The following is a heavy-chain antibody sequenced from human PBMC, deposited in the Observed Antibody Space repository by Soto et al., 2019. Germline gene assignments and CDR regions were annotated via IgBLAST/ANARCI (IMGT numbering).Heavy chain of an antibody. V-gene: IGHV3-7*01. Sequence: EVQLVESGGGLVQPGGSLRLSCAASGFTFSSYWMSWVRQAPGKGLEWVAKIKQDGSEKYYVDSVKGRFTISRDNAKNSLYLQMNSMRAEDTAVYYCARDRQWLVQTTRTFDYWGQGTLVTVSS. CDR2: IKQDGSEK. CDR3: ARDRQWLVQTTRTFDY. CDR1: GFTFSSYW. J-gene: IGHJ4*02. D-gene: IGHD6-19*01.